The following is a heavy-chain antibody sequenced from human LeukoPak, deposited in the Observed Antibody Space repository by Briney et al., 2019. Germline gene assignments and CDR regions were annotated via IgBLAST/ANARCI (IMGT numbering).Heavy chain of an antibody. CDR3: ARGLYSSFWSGYLTNWFDP. J-gene: IGHJ5*02. Sequence: SETLSLTCAVYGGSFSGYYWSWIRQPPGKGLEWIGEINHSGSTNYNPSLKGRVTISVDTSKNQFSLKLSSVTAADTAVYYCARGLYSSFWSGYLTNWFDPWGQGTLVTVSS. D-gene: IGHD3-3*01. CDR1: GGSFSGYY. CDR2: INHSGST. V-gene: IGHV4-34*01.